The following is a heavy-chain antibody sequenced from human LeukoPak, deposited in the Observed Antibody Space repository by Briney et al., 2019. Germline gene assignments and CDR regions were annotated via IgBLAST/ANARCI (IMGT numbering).Heavy chain of an antibody. V-gene: IGHV3-7*01. CDR3: ATDQSIIPYTGSHYGAFDY. CDR1: GISFSSYW. J-gene: IGHJ4*02. Sequence: GGSVRLSCAASGISFSSYWMSWVRQAPGKGLEWVANITQDGSEKYYVDSVKGRFTISRDNAKNSLFLQLNSLRVEDTAVYYCATDQSIIPYTGSHYGAFDYWGQGTLVTVSS. CDR2: ITQDGSEK. D-gene: IGHD1-26*01.